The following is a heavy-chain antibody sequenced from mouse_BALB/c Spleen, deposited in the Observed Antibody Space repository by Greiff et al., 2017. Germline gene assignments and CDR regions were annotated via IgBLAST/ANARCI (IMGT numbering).Heavy chain of an antibody. Sequence: EVKLQESGAELVRPGALVKLSCKASGFNIKDYYMHWVKQRPEQGLEWIGWIDPENGNTIYDPKFQGKASITADTSSNTAYLQLSSLTSEDTAVYYCARYYYGSFYYFDYWGQGTTLTVSS. D-gene: IGHD1-1*01. CDR3: ARYYYGSFYYFDY. CDR1: GFNIKDYY. V-gene: IGHV14-1*02. J-gene: IGHJ2*01. CDR2: IDPENGNT.